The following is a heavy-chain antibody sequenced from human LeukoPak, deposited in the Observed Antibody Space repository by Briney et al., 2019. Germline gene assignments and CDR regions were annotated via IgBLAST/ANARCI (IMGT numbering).Heavy chain of an antibody. V-gene: IGHV4-38-2*02. Sequence: SETLSLTCTVSGYSISSGYHWGWIRQPPGKGLEWIGEINHSGSTNYNPSLKSRVTISVDTSKNQFSLKLNSLTAADTAVYYCARGLGKYCDSEIWSLFGWFDPWGQGTLVTVSS. CDR3: ARGLGKYCDSEIWSLFGWFDP. D-gene: IGHD3-10*01. CDR1: GYSISSGYH. CDR2: INHSGST. J-gene: IGHJ5*02.